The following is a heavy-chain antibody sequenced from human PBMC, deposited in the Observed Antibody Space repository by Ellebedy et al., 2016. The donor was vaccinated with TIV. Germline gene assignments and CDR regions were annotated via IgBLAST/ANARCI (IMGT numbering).Heavy chain of an antibody. J-gene: IGHJ4*02. Sequence: MPSETLSLTCTVSGGSISSSTTYYWGWLRQPPGQGLEWIGSIYYSGSAYYNPSLKSPITISVDTSKNQFSLQLNSVTAADTAVYYCARRLGVGAGWGDYDYWGQGTLVTVSS. D-gene: IGHD1-26*01. V-gene: IGHV4-39*01. CDR2: IYYSGSA. CDR1: GGSISSSTTYY. CDR3: ARRLGVGAGWGDYDY.